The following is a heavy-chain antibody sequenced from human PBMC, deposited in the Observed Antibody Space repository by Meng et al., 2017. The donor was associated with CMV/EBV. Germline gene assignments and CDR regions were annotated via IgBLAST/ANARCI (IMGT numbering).Heavy chain of an antibody. CDR2: INHSGST. J-gene: IGHJ6*02. CDR3: ARGPTYHYYYGMDV. V-gene: IGHV4-34*01. CDR1: GGSFSGYY. Sequence: SETLSLTCAVYGGSFSGYYWSWIRQPPGKGLEWIGEINHSGSTNYNPSLKSRVTISVDTSKNQFSLKLSSVTAADTAVYYCARGPTYHYYYGMDVWGQGTTVTVSS.